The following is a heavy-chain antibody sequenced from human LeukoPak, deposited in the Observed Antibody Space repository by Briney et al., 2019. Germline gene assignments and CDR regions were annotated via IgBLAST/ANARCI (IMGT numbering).Heavy chain of an antibody. V-gene: IGHV3-64*01. CDR1: GFTFSSNA. D-gene: IGHD6-13*01. CDR3: AGGSSWYPGIDY. Sequence: RAAGSLRLSCAASGFTFSSNAKYWVRNAPGKGMEYVSASSTNGGSTYYSNSVKGRFTISRDNSKNTLYLQMGSQRAEDMAVYYCAGGSSWYPGIDYWGQGTLVTVSS. CDR2: SSTNGGST. J-gene: IGHJ4*02.